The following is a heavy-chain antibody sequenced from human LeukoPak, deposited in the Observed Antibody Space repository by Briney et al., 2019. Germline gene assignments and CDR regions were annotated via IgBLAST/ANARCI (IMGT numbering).Heavy chain of an antibody. Sequence: SETLSLTCTVSGGSISSSSYYWGWIRQPPGKGLEWIGSIYYSGSTYYNPSLKSRVTISVDTSKNQFSLKLSSVTAADTAVYYCARHRLTDIVVVVAAINVFDYWGQGTLVTVSS. CDR2: IYYSGST. J-gene: IGHJ4*02. CDR1: GGSISSSSYY. V-gene: IGHV4-39*01. CDR3: ARHRLTDIVVVVAAINVFDY. D-gene: IGHD2-15*01.